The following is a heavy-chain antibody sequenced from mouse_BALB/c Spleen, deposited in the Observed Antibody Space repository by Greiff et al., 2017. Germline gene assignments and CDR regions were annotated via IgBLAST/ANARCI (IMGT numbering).Heavy chain of an antibody. Sequence: EVQLVESGGGLVKPGGSLKLSCAASGFTFSSYAMSWVRQSPEKRLAWVAEISSGGSYTYYPDTVTGRFTISGDNAKNTLYLEMSSLRSEDTAMYYCTREDGTYAMDYWGKGTSVTVSA. V-gene: IGHV5-9-4*01. CDR2: ISSGGSYT. J-gene: IGHJ4*01. CDR1: GFTFSSYA. D-gene: IGHD4-1*01. CDR3: TREDGTYAMDY.